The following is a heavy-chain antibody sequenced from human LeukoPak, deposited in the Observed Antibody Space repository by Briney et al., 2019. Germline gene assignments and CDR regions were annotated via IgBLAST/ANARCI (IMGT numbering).Heavy chain of an antibody. CDR1: EFTFSTYW. Sequence: GGSLRLSCAASEFTFSTYWMHWVRQAPGKGLVWVSRINSDGSSTNYADSVKGRFTISRDNAKNTLYLQMNSLSIEDTAVYYCASGYSSDYGGNVYWGRGTLVTVSS. D-gene: IGHD4-23*01. CDR3: ASGYSSDYGGNVY. J-gene: IGHJ4*02. CDR2: INSDGSST. V-gene: IGHV3-74*01.